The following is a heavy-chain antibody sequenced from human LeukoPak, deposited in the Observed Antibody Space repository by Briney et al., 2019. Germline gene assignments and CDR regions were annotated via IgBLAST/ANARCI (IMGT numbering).Heavy chain of an antibody. J-gene: IGHJ6*04. D-gene: IGHD3-10*01. V-gene: IGHV3-30*04. CDR2: ISNDGSNK. Sequence: PGRSLRLSCAASGFTFSSYAMHWVRQAPGKGLEWVAVISNDGSNKYYADSVKGRFTISRDNSKNTLYLQMNSLRAEDTAVYYCARDVIIMVRGVITYYYYGMDVWGKGTAVTVSS. CDR3: ARDVIIMVRGVITYYYYGMDV. CDR1: GFTFSSYA.